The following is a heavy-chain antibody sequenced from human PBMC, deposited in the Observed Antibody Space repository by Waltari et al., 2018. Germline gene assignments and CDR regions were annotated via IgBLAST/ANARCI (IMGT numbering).Heavy chain of an antibody. Sequence: EVQLLESAGGLVQPGGALRLYCAASGFSFMGCALSWVRQAPGEGLEWVASISGSGATPFYADSVKGRFTIVRDNSKDTLYLQMNSLRVDDSAVYYCAKGSRGYTNYFFDYWGQGALVTVSS. V-gene: IGHV3-23*01. J-gene: IGHJ4*02. CDR1: GFSFMGCA. D-gene: IGHD3-16*02. CDR3: AKGSRGYTNYFFDY. CDR2: ISGSGATP.